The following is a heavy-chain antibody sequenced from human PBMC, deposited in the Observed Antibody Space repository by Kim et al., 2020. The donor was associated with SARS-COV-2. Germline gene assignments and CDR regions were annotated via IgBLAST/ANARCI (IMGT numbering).Heavy chain of an antibody. Sequence: SETLSLTCTVSGGSISSGDYYWSWIRQPPGKGLEWIGYIYYSGSTYYNPSLKSRVTISVDTSKNQFSLKLSSVTAADTAVYYCARWARYYYGSGSSPTDYNWFDPWGQRTLVTVSS. V-gene: IGHV4-30-4*01. CDR3: ARWARYYYGSGSSPTDYNWFDP. D-gene: IGHD3-10*01. CDR1: GGSISSGDYY. CDR2: IYYSGST. J-gene: IGHJ5*02.